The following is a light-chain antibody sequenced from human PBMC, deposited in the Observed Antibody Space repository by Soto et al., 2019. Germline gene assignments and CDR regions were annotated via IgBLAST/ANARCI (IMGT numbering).Light chain of an antibody. Sequence: EIVMTQSPATLSVSPGERATLSCRASQSVSSNLAWYQQKPGKAPKLLIYRAYNLESGVPSRFSGSGSGTEFTLAINSLQPDDFATYYCQQYGRFLTFGQGTKVDI. CDR3: QQYGRFLT. V-gene: IGKV3-15*01. CDR1: QSVSSN. CDR2: RAY. J-gene: IGKJ2*01.